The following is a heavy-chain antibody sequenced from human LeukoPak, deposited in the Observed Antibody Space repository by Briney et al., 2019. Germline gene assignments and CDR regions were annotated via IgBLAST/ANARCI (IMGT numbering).Heavy chain of an antibody. CDR2: IYYSGST. V-gene: IGHV4-59*01. D-gene: IGHD6-6*01. CDR1: GGSISSYY. Sequence: SETLSLTCTVSGGSISSYYWSWIRQPPGKGLEWIGYIYYSGSTNYNPSLKSRVTISVDTSKNQFSLKLSSVTAADTAVYYCAGWDSSSLGPFDYWGQGTLVTVSS. CDR3: AGWDSSSLGPFDY. J-gene: IGHJ4*02.